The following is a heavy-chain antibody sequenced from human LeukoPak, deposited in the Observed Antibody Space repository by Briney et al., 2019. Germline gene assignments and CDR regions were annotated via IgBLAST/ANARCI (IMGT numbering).Heavy chain of an antibody. CDR3: AGDYRGSLDY. Sequence: SQTLSLTCAVYGGSFSGYYWSWIRQPPGKGLEWIGEINHSGSTNSNPSLKSRVTISVDTSKNQFSLKLTSVTAADTAVYYCAGDYRGSLDYWGQGTLVTVSS. V-gene: IGHV4-34*01. D-gene: IGHD3-10*01. CDR2: INHSGST. J-gene: IGHJ4*02. CDR1: GGSFSGYY.